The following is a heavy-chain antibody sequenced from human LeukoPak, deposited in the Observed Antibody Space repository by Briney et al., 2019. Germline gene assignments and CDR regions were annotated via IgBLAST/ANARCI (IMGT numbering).Heavy chain of an antibody. D-gene: IGHD3-10*01. V-gene: IGHV1-2*02. CDR2: INPNGGDT. CDR1: GYTFTSYA. Sequence: ASVKVSCKASGYTFTSYAMHWVRQAPGQGLEWMGWINPNGGDTNYAQKFQGRVTMTRDTSISTAYMALSRLKYDDTAVYYCAREYYYASGNYYNRIDYWGQGTLVTVSS. J-gene: IGHJ4*02. CDR3: AREYYYASGNYYNRIDY.